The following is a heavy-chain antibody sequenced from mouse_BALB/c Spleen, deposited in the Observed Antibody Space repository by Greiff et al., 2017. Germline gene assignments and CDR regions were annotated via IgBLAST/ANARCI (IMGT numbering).Heavy chain of an antibody. J-gene: IGHJ4*01. Sequence: VQLQQSGAELVKPGASVKLSCTASGFNITDSYMHWVKQRPEQGLEWIGRIDPANGNTKYDPKFQGKATITADTSSNTAYLQLSSLTSEDAAVYYCARDGNYYAMDYWGQGTSVTVSS. D-gene: IGHD1-1*01. CDR1: GFNITDSY. CDR2: IDPANGNT. V-gene: IGHV14-3*02. CDR3: ARDGNYYAMDY.